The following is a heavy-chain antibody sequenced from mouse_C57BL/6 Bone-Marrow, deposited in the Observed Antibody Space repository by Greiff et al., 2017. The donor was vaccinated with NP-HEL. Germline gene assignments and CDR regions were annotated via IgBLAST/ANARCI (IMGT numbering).Heavy chain of an antibody. D-gene: IGHD1-1*01. V-gene: IGHV5-6*01. J-gene: IGHJ3*01. CDR3: ARGYYGSSYGFAY. CDR1: GFTFSSYG. CDR2: ISSGGSYT. Sequence: EVMLVESGGDLVKPGGSLKLSCAASGFTFSSYGMSWVRQTPDKRLEWVATISSGGSYTYYPDSVKGRFTISRDNAKTTLYLQMSSLKSEDTAMYYCARGYYGSSYGFAYWGQGTLVTVSA.